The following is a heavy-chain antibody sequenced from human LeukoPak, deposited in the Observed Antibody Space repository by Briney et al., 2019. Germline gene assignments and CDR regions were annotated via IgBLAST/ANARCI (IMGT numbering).Heavy chain of an antibody. CDR3: AKSNTESQTTVGN. D-gene: IGHD1-14*01. CDR1: GFTFNTYG. Sequence: GGSLRLSCAASGFTFNTYGMHWVRQAPGKGLEWNAVVWSDGSNRFYADSVEGRFTISRDNSKNTLYLQMNSLRAEDTAVYYCAKSNTESQTTVGNWGQGTLVSVSS. J-gene: IGHJ4*02. V-gene: IGHV3-33*06. CDR2: VWSDGSNR.